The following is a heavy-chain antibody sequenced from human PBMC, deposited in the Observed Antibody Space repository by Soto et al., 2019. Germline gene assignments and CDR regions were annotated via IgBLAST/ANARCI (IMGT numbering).Heavy chain of an antibody. CDR3: ARGYCSGGSCYSPLDAFDI. J-gene: IGHJ3*02. CDR1: GFTFSSYW. CDR2: IKQDGSER. D-gene: IGHD2-15*01. V-gene: IGHV3-7*01. Sequence: EVQLVESGGGLVQPGGSLRLSCAASGFTFSSYWMSWVRQAPGKGVEWVANIKQDGSERFYVDSVKGRFTISRDNAKDSLYLQMNRLRADVTAVYYCARGYCSGGSCYSPLDAFDIWGQGTMVTVSS.